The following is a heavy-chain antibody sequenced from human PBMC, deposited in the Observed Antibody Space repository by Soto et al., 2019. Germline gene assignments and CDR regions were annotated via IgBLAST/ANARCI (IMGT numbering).Heavy chain of an antibody. CDR2: IYYSGGS. CDR1: GGSISSYY. J-gene: IGHJ4*02. D-gene: IGHD4-17*01. CDR3: ARFTYGGKRIYYFDY. Sequence: SETLPLTCTVSGGSISSYYWSWIRQPPGKGLEWIGYIYYSGGSSFNSSLKRRVTISVDTSKNQFSLQLSSVTAADTAVYYCARFTYGGKRIYYFDYWGQATLVTVSS. V-gene: IGHV4-59*08.